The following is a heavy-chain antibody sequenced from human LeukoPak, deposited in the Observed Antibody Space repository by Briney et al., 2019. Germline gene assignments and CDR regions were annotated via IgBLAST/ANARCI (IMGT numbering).Heavy chain of an antibody. V-gene: IGHV4-4*07. CDR3: VRDDPGRFDT. CDR1: GGSMSTYS. Sequence: SXXLSLTCTVSGGSMSTYSWSWIRQSAGKGVEWIGRFYSSGTNYYNPSLKRRVSISLDKSKKQISLEMRSVTAADTAVYYCVRDDPGRFDTWGQGTLVTVSS. CDR2: FYSSGTN. J-gene: IGHJ5*02.